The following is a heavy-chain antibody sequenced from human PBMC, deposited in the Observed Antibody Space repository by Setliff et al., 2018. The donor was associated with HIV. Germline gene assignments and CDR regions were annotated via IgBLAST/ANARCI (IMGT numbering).Heavy chain of an antibody. Sequence: GGSLRLSCAASGFTFSYSWMNWVRQAPGKGLEWVGRIKSKIDGGTADYAAPVKGRFTISRDDSKNTLYLEMNSLTSEATAVYFCTRSYYHWGQGTRVTVSS. D-gene: IGHD3-10*01. CDR3: TRSYYH. J-gene: IGHJ4*02. CDR2: IKSKIDGGTA. V-gene: IGHV3-15*01. CDR1: GFTFSYSW.